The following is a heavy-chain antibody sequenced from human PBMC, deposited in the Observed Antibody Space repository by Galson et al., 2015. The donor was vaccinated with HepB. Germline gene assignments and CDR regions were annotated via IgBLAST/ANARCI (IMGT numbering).Heavy chain of an antibody. Sequence: SLRLSCAASGFTFSSYAMHWVRQAPGKGLEWVAVISYDGSNKYYADSVKGRFTISRDNSKNTLYLQMNSLRAEDTAVYYCARAEDSYGSFDYWGQGTLVTVSS. J-gene: IGHJ4*02. CDR1: GFTFSSYA. CDR3: ARAEDSYGSFDY. V-gene: IGHV3-30*04. D-gene: IGHD5-18*01. CDR2: ISYDGSNK.